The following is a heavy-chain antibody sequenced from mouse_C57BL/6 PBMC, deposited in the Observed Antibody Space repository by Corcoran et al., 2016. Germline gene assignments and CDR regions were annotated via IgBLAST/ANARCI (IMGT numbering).Heavy chain of an antibody. CDR2: INPNNGGT. V-gene: IGHV1-26*01. J-gene: IGHJ2*01. CDR1: GYTFTDYY. Sequence: EVQLQQSGPELVKPGASVKISCKASGYTFTDYYMNWVKQSHGKSLEWIGDINPNNGGTSYNQKFKGKATLTVDKSSSTAYMELRSLTSEDSAVYYCEGSYVYWGQGTTLTVSS. CDR3: EGSYVY. D-gene: IGHD1-1*02.